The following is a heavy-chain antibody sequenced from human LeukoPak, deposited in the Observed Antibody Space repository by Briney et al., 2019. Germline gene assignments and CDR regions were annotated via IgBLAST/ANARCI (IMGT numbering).Heavy chain of an antibody. CDR1: GGSISSYY. CDR2: IYYSGST. CDR3: ARDARQYYYGSGRDYYCYGMDV. J-gene: IGHJ6*02. V-gene: IGHV4-59*01. D-gene: IGHD3-10*01. Sequence: SETLSLTCTVSGGSISSYYWSWIRQPPGKGLEWIGYIYYSGSTNYNPSLKSRVTISVDTSKNQFSLKLSSVTAADTAVYHCARDARQYYYGSGRDYYCYGMDVWGQGTTVTVSS.